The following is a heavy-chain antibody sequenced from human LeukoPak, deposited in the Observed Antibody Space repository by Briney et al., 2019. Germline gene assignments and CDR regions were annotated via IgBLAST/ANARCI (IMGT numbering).Heavy chain of an antibody. CDR3: TRGPAYHFDS. CDR2: IDSDGSST. CDR1: GFTFSNYW. V-gene: IGHV3-74*01. Sequence: GGSLRLSCAASGFTFSNYWMHWVRQAPGKGLVWVSRIDSDGSSTSYAVSVKGRFTISRDNAKNTLYLQMNNLRADDTAVYYCTRGPAYHFDSWGQGTLVTVSS. J-gene: IGHJ4*02.